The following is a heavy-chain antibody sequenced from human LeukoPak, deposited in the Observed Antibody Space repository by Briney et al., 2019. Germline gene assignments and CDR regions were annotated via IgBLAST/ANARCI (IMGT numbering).Heavy chain of an antibody. CDR3: ARRGYSSSWY. J-gene: IGHJ4*02. D-gene: IGHD6-13*01. CDR1: GGSISSSSYY. V-gene: IGHV4-39*01. Sequence: PSETLSLNCTVSGGSISSSSYYWGWIRQPPGKGLGWIGSIYYSGSTYYNPSLKSRVTISVDTSKNQFSLKLSSVTAADTAVYYCARRGYSSSWYWGQGTLVTVSS. CDR2: IYYSGST.